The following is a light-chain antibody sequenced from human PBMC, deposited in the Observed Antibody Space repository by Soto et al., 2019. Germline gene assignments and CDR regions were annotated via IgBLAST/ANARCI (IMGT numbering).Light chain of an antibody. J-gene: IGLJ1*01. CDR3: NSYTITSARV. V-gene: IGLV2-14*01. CDR1: SSDVGGYNF. Sequence: QSVLTQPASVSGSPEQSITISCTGTSSDVGGYNFVSWYQHHPGKAPKLVIYEVSKRPSGISNRFSGSKSGNTATLTISGLQVEDEADYYCNSYTITSARVFGTGTKVTVL. CDR2: EVS.